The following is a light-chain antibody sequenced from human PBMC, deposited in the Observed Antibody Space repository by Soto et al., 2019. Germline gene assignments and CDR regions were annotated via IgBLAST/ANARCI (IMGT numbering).Light chain of an antibody. CDR2: GAS. V-gene: IGKV3-15*01. J-gene: IGKJ1*01. CDR1: QSINAH. Sequence: EVVMTQSPATLSVSPGERVTLSCRASQSINAHLAWYQQKPGQAPRLLIHGASTRATGIPARFSGSGFGTEFILTISSLQSEDFAVYYCQQYNTWLWTFGQGTKVDIQ. CDR3: QQYNTWLWT.